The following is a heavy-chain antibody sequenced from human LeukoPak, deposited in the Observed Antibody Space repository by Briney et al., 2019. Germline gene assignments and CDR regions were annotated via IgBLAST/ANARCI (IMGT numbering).Heavy chain of an antibody. CDR2: IIPIFGTA. J-gene: IGHJ4*02. V-gene: IGHV1-69*13. CDR1: GGTFSSYA. D-gene: IGHD3-3*01. CDR3: ARALNYDFWSGQPYYFDY. Sequence: SVKVSCKASGGTFSSYAISWVRQAPGQGLEWMGGIIPIFGTANYAQKFQGRVTITADESTSTAYMELSSLRSEDTAVYYCARALNYDFWSGQPYYFDYWGQGTLVTVSS.